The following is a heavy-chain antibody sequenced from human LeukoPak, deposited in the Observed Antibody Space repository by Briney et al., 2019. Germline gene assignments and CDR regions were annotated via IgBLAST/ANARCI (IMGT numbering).Heavy chain of an antibody. CDR1: GGSFSTYY. J-gene: IGHJ4*02. CDR3: ARNAKYYYGSRTYFFFEY. Sequence: SETLSLTCTVSGGSFSTYYWSWIRQPAGKGLEWIGHIYTSGTTNYNPSLKSRVTMSIDTSKNQFSLKLSSVTAADTAIYYCARNAKYYYGSRTYFFFEYWGQGTLLTVSS. V-gene: IGHV4-4*07. CDR2: IYTSGTT. D-gene: IGHD3-10*01.